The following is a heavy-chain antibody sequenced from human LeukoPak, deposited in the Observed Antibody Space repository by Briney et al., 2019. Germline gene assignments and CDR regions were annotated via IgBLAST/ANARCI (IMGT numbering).Heavy chain of an antibody. V-gene: IGHV3-33*01. CDR3: ARDIASVRMDV. J-gene: IGHJ6*02. Sequence: LGGSLRLSCAASGFTFRNHGMHWVRQAPGQGLEWVAVIWYDGSNQYYADSVKGRFTISRDNSRNMLYLQVSSLRAEDTAVYYCARDIASVRMDVWGQGTTVIVSS. CDR1: GFTFRNHG. CDR2: IWYDGSNQ. D-gene: IGHD2-21*01.